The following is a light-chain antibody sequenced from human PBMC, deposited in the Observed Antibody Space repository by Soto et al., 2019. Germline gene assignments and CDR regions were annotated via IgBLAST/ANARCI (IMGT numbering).Light chain of an antibody. CDR1: QDIKSH. J-gene: IGKJ2*01. CDR2: RAS. V-gene: IGKV3-15*01. CDR3: QHYNNWPYT. Sequence: EIVMTQSPATLSVSPGERATLSCRASQDIKSHLAWYQQKPGQAPRLLISRASTRATGFPSRFSGSGSGTEFTLTISSLQSEDSAVYYCQHYNNWPYTFGPGIKLEIK.